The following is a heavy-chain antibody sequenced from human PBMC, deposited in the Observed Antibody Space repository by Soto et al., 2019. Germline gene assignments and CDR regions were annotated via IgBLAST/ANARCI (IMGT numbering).Heavy chain of an antibody. V-gene: IGHV2-5*02. Sequence: QITLKESGPTLVRPTQTLTLTCAFSGFSLSTSGVGVGWIRQPPGTALEWLAVIYWDDSKHYSPSLRSRLTITQETSKNQVVLTMTNMDPMDTGTYYCAHKGPEDWPLDYWGQGTLVTVSS. CDR2: IYWDDSK. J-gene: IGHJ4*02. D-gene: IGHD3-9*01. CDR1: GFSLSTSGVG. CDR3: AHKGPEDWPLDY.